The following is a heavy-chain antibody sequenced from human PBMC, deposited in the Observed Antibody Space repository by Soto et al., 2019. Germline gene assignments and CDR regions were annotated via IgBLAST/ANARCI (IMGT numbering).Heavy chain of an antibody. D-gene: IGHD3-16*02. CDR3: AHSSGYDYIWGSYREYYFDY. Sequence: QITLKESGPTLVKPTQTLTLTCTFSGFSLSTSGVGVGWIRQPPGKALEGLALIYWDANKRYSPSLKCSLTITKDTSKNQVVLTMTNMDPVDTATYYCAHSSGYDYIWGSYREYYFDYWGQGTLVTVSS. CDR1: GFSLSTSGVG. V-gene: IGHV2-5*02. J-gene: IGHJ4*02. CDR2: IYWDANK.